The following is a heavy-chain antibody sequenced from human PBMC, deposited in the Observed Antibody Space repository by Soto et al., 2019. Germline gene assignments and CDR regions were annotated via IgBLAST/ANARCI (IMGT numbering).Heavy chain of an antibody. CDR3: VSSTGNFYADFDY. CDR1: GFYFDNSA. J-gene: IGHJ4*02. V-gene: IGHV3-9*01. D-gene: IGHD6-19*01. CDR2: LSGNSDIV. Sequence: GGSLRLSCVTSGFYFDNSAMHCVLQAPGKGPEGGSGLSGNSDIVPYADSVKGRFTISRDNAKKSLYLQMNNLRPEDTGLYHRVSSTGNFYADFDYWGQGTLVTVSS.